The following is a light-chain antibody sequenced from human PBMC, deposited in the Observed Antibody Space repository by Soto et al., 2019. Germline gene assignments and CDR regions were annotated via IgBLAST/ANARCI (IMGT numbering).Light chain of an antibody. CDR1: QSIRGF. CDR2: ATS. J-gene: IGKJ4*01. CDR3: QQRYSTPPLS. V-gene: IGKV1-39*01. Sequence: DIQMTQSPSSLSASVGDRVSITCRASQSIRGFLNWYQQKPGKAPELLIYATSILNSGVPSRFSGSASGTEFTLTISSLQPEDFATYYCQQRYSTPPLSFGGGTKVDIK.